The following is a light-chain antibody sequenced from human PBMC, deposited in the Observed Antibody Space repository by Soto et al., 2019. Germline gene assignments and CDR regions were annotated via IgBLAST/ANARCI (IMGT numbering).Light chain of an antibody. J-gene: IGLJ1*01. CDR1: SSDVGGYNY. CDR3: SSYTSSISYV. V-gene: IGLV2-14*03. Sequence: QSVLTQPASVSGSPGQSITISCTGTSSDVGGYNYVSWYQSHPGEAPKLIIYDVSNRPSGASDRFSGSKSGNTASLTISGLQAEDEADYYCSSYTSSISYVFRTGTKVTVL. CDR2: DVS.